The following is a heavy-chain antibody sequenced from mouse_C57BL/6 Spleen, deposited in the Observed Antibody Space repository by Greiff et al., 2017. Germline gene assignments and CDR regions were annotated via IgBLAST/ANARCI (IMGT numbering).Heavy chain of an antibody. CDR3: ASYDYDGGGYFDY. J-gene: IGHJ2*01. D-gene: IGHD2-4*01. Sequence: VHLVESGPGLVQPSQSLSITCTVSGFSLTSYGVHWVRQSPGKGLEWLGVIWSGGSTDYNAAFISRLSISKDNSKSQVFFKMNSLQADDTAIYYCASYDYDGGGYFDYWGQGTTLTVSS. V-gene: IGHV2-2*01. CDR2: IWSGGST. CDR1: GFSLTSYG.